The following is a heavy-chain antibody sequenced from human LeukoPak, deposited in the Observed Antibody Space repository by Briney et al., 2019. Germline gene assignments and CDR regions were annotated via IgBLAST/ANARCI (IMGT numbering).Heavy chain of an antibody. CDR2: SNHSGSI. J-gene: IGHJ4*02. Sequence: SETLSLTCAVYGGSLSGHYWSWIRQPPGKGLEWIGESNHSGSINYNPSLKSRVTISVDTSKNQFSLNLISLTAADMAVYYCALVEMATIKDYWGQGTLVTVSS. CDR1: GGSLSGHY. CDR3: ALVEMATIKDY. D-gene: IGHD5-12*01. V-gene: IGHV4-34*01.